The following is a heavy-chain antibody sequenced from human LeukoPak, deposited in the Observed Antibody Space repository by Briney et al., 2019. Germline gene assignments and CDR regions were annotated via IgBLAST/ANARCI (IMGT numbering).Heavy chain of an antibody. J-gene: IGHJ6*04. CDR2: ISGYNGNT. D-gene: IGHD3-10*01. CDR3: ARVETMVRGGYDYYYYGMDV. Sequence: ASVKVSCKPSGYTFTNYGISWVRQAPGHGLEWMGWISGYNGNTNYAQKVQGRVTMTTDTSTSTAYMELRSLRSDDTAVYYCARVETMVRGGYDYYYYGMDVWGKGTTVTVSA. CDR1: GYTFTNYG. V-gene: IGHV1-18*04.